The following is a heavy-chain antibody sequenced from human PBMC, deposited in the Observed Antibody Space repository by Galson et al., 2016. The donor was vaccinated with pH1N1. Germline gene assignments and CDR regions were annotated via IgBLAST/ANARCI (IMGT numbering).Heavy chain of an antibody. CDR3: ATAGPLVREILYYSYAMDV. CDR2: ISANNGNT. V-gene: IGHV1-18*01. D-gene: IGHD3-10*01. CDR1: GYTFTSYG. Sequence: SVKVSCKASGYTFTSYGISWVRQAPGQGLEWMGWISANNGNTNYAQRFQGRVTVSADIFTKTAYMELSSLAYEDTDIYYCATAGPLVREILYYSYAMDVWGQGTTVTVSS. J-gene: IGHJ6*02.